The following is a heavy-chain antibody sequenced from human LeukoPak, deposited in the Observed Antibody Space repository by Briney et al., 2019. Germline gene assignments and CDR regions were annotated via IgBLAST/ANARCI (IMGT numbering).Heavy chain of an antibody. Sequence: SETLSLTCAVYGGSFSGYYWSWIRQPPGKGLEWIGSTYHSGSTYYNPSLKSRVTISVDTSKNQFSLKLSSVTAADTAVYYCARQSRFNWFDPWGQGTLVTVSS. D-gene: IGHD2-2*01. V-gene: IGHV4-34*01. CDR2: TYHSGST. CDR1: GGSFSGYY. J-gene: IGHJ5*02. CDR3: ARQSRFNWFDP.